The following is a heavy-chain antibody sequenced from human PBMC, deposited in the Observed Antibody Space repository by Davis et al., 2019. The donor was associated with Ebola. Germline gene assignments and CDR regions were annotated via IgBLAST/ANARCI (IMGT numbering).Heavy chain of an antibody. CDR2: ISGYSGNT. V-gene: IGHV1-18*04. J-gene: IGHJ3*02. CDR3: ARDYDNTGYYYGRRAFDI. D-gene: IGHD3-22*01. CDR1: GYTFTSYY. Sequence: AASVKVSCKASGYTFTSYYMHWVRQAPGQGLEWMGWISGYSGNTAYAQRFQGRVTMTTDTSTSTAYMEVRGLRFDDTATYYCARDYDNTGYYYGRRAFDIWGQGTLVTVSS.